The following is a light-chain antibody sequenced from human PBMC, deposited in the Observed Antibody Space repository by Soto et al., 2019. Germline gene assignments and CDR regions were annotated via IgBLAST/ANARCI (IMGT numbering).Light chain of an antibody. J-gene: IGKJ2*01. CDR3: MEGANWPKT. CDR1: QSLVQSSGNTY. CDR2: KVS. V-gene: IGKV2-30*02. Sequence: DVVLTQSPLSLPVTLGQPASITCRSSQSLVQSSGNTYLHWFQQRPGQSPRRLIYKVSTRDSGVPDRFSGSGSGTDFTLKIRRVEAEDLGIYYCMEGANWPKTFGQGTKLEI.